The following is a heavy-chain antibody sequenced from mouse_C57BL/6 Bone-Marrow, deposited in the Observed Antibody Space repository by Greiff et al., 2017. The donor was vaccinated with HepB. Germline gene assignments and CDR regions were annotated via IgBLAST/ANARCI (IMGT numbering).Heavy chain of an antibody. Sequence: EVQGVESGGGLVKPGGSLKLSCAASGFTFRSYAMSWVRQTPEKRLEWVATISDGGSYTYYPDNVKGRFTISRDNAKNNLYLQMSHLKSEDTAMYYCARENYYGSSLYAMDYWGQGTSVTVSS. CDR3: ARENYYGSSLYAMDY. V-gene: IGHV5-4*01. J-gene: IGHJ4*01. CDR1: GFTFRSYA. D-gene: IGHD1-1*01. CDR2: ISDGGSYT.